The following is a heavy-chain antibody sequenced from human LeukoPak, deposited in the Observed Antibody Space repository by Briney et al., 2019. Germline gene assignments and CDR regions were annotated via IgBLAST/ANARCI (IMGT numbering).Heavy chain of an antibody. CDR1: GYTFTSYA. Sequence: ASVKVSCKASGYTFTSYAMHWVRQAPGQRLEWMGWFNAGNGNTKYSQKFQGRVTITRDTSASTAYMELSSLRSEDTAVYYCARDHAVVRGVPALYFDYWGQGTLVTVSS. D-gene: IGHD3-10*01. J-gene: IGHJ4*02. CDR3: ARDHAVVRGVPALYFDY. CDR2: FNAGNGNT. V-gene: IGHV1-3*01.